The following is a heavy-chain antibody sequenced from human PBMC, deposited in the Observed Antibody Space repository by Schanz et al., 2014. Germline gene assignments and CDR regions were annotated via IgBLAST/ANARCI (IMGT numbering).Heavy chain of an antibody. CDR1: GYIFGSHG. Sequence: QLMQSGSEVRKPGASVKVSCKASGYIFGSHGMTWVRQAPGQGLEWMGWISVYNGHTNYAEKVHGRVTMTTDTATSTAYMELRSLISDDTAVYYCARDGEAAAGCDYWGQGTLVTVSS. V-gene: IGHV1-18*01. CDR3: ARDGEAAAGCDY. J-gene: IGHJ4*02. CDR2: ISVYNGHT. D-gene: IGHD6-13*01.